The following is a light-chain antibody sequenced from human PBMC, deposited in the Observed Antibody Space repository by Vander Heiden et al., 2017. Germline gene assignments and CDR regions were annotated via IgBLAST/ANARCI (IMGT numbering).Light chain of an antibody. J-gene: IGKJ4*01. V-gene: IGKV1-33*01. Sequence: DIHITQVPSSLSASVGDRVTITCQASQDISNYLNWYQQKPGKAPKLLIYDASNLETGVPSRFSGSGSGTDFTFTISSLQPEDIATYYCQQDDNLPLTFGGGTKVEIK. CDR3: QQDDNLPLT. CDR2: DAS. CDR1: QDISNY.